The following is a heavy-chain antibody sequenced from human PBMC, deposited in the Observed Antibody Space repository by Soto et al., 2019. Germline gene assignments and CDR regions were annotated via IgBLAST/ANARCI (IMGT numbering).Heavy chain of an antibody. D-gene: IGHD3-10*01. CDR1: GGSISSYY. V-gene: IGHV4-59*08. CDR3: ARHRRNMVRGVIINWFDP. CDR2: IYYSGST. Sequence: SETLSLTCTVSGGSISSYYWSWIRQPPGKGLEWIGYIYYSGSTNYNPSLKSRVTISVDTSKNQFSLKLSSVTAADTAVYYCARHRRNMVRGVIINWFDPWGQGTLVTVSS. J-gene: IGHJ5*02.